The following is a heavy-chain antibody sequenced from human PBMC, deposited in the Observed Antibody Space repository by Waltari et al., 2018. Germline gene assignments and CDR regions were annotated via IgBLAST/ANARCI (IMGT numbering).Heavy chain of an antibody. V-gene: IGHV4-38-2*02. J-gene: IGHJ4*02. D-gene: IGHD2-2*02. Sequence: QVQLQESGPGLVKPSETLSLTCTVSGYSISSGYYWGWIRQPPGKGLEWIGSIYHSGSTYYNPSLKSRVTISVDTSKNQFSLKLSSVTAADTAVYYCARVGGYCSSTSCYTYFDYWGQGTLVTVSS. CDR3: ARVGGYCSSTSCYTYFDY. CDR2: IYHSGST. CDR1: GYSISSGYY.